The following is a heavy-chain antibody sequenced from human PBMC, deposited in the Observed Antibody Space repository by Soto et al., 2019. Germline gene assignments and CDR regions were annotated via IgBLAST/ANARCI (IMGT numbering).Heavy chain of an antibody. CDR3: AISGKWLRVPYNWFDP. V-gene: IGHV3-20*01. Sequence: GGALRLSCAASGFTLYEYGLSLVPPTPGKGLEWVSGINWNGNSIGYAESVKGRFSISRDNAKKSLYLQMNSLRAEDTALYHCAISGKWLRVPYNWFDPWGQGTLVTVSS. CDR2: INWNGNSI. CDR1: GFTLYEYG. D-gene: IGHD6-19*01. J-gene: IGHJ5*02.